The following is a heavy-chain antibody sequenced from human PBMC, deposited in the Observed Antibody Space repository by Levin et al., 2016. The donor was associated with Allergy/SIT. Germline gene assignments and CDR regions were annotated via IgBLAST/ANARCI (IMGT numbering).Heavy chain of an antibody. V-gene: IGHV3-11*06. J-gene: IGHJ4*02. CDR1: GFIFSDYY. D-gene: IGHD3-10*01. CDR3: ARAGKVYFGELVD. Sequence: GGSLRLSCAASGFIFSDYYMTWIRQAPGRGLEWVSYISSSSAYTNYPDSVKGRFTISRDNAKNSLYLQMNSLRAEDTAVYYCARAGKVYFGELVDWGQGTLVTVSS. CDR2: ISSSSAYT.